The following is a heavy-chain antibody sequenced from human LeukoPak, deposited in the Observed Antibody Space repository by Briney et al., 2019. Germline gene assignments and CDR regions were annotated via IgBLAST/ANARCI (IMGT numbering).Heavy chain of an antibody. D-gene: IGHD5-18*01. CDR3: AHKSVDTSIDY. CDR1: GFSLSTSRVL. V-gene: IGHV2-5*01. CDR2: IYGNDDK. Sequence: SGPTLVNPTQTLTLTCTFSGFSLSTSRVLVGWIRQPPGKALQWLAFIYGNDDKRYSPSLKSRLTISKDTSKNQVVLTMTSVDPMDTATYYCAHKSVDTSIDYWGQGTLVTVSS. J-gene: IGHJ4*02.